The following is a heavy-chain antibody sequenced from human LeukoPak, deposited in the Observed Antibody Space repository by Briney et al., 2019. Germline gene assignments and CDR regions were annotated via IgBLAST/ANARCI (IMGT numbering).Heavy chain of an antibody. D-gene: IGHD5-18*01. CDR1: GFTFSSYS. CDR3: ARFSYASYYFDY. CDR2: ISSSSNTI. J-gene: IGHJ4*02. Sequence: GGSLRLSCAASGFTFSSYSMNWVRQAPGKGLEWVSYISSSSNTIYYADSVKGRFTISRDNAKNSLYLQVNSLRAEDTAVYYCARFSYASYYFDYWGQGTLVTVSS. V-gene: IGHV3-48*01.